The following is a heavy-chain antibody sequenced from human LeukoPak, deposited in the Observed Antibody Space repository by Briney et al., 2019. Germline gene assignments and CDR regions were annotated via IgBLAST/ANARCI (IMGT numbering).Heavy chain of an antibody. CDR3: AKVRDPEDYYYGMDV. V-gene: IGHV3-9*01. CDR2: ISWNSGSI. J-gene: IGHJ6*02. D-gene: IGHD1-14*01. CDR1: GFTFDDYA. Sequence: GGSLRLSCAASGFTFDDYAMHWVRQAPGKGLEWVSCISWNSGSIGYADSVKGRFTISRDNAKNSLYLQMNSLRAEDTALYYCAKVRDPEDYYYGMDVWGQGTTVTVSS.